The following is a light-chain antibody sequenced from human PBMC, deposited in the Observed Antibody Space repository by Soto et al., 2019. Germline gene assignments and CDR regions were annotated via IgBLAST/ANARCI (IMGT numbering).Light chain of an antibody. CDR2: GAS. V-gene: IGKV3-15*01. CDR3: QQYNNWPSLT. Sequence: EIVMTQSPATLSVSPGERATLSCGASQSVSSNLAWYQQKPGQAPRLLIYGASTRATGIPARLSGSGSGTEFTLTISSLQSEDFAVYYCQQYNNWPSLTFGGGTKVDIK. CDR1: QSVSSN. J-gene: IGKJ4*01.